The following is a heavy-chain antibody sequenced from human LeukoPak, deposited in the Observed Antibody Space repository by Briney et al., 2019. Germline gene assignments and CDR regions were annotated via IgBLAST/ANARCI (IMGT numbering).Heavy chain of an antibody. D-gene: IGHD1-1*01. CDR2: FEPEDGQT. CDR1: GDTLTELY. Sequence: GASVKVSCKVSGDTLTELYMHWVRQAPGKGLEWMGGFEPEDGQTMYAQKFQDRLTMTEDTSTDTDYMELSSLRSEDTAVYYCATGRPGSLLDYWGQGSLVTVSS. V-gene: IGHV1-24*01. J-gene: IGHJ4*02. CDR3: ATGRPGSLLDY.